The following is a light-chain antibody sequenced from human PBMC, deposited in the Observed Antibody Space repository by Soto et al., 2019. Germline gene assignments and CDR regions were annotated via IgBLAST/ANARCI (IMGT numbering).Light chain of an antibody. CDR3: NSYTNSSTYV. Sequence: QSVLTQPASVSGSPGQAITISCSGTSSDVGAYNYVSWYQQYPGKAPKLMIYDVSNRPSGVSNRFSGSKSGNTASLTISGLQAEDEADYYCNSYTNSSTYVFGSGTKVTVL. CDR2: DVS. J-gene: IGLJ1*01. CDR1: SSDVGAYNY. V-gene: IGLV2-14*01.